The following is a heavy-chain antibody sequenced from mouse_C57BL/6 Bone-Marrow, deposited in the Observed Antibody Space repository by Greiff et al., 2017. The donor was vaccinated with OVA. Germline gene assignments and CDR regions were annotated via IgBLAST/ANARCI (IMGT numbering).Heavy chain of an antibody. CDR1: GFNIKDDY. D-gene: IGHD1-1*01. CDR2: IDPENGDT. J-gene: IGHJ4*01. V-gene: IGHV14-4*01. Sequence: EVQLVESGAELVRPGASVKLSCTASGFNIKDDYMHWVKQRPEQGLEWIGWIDPENGDTEYASKFQGKATITADTSSNTAYLQLSSLTSEDTAVYYCTTGSYYYGSSYYAMDYWGQGTSVTVSS. CDR3: TTGSYYYGSSYYAMDY.